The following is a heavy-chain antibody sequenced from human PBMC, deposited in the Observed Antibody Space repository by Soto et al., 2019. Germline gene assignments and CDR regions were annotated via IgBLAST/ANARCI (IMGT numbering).Heavy chain of an antibody. CDR2: TYYSGST. Sequence: SETLSLTCTVSGSSICSYYWSWIRQPPGKGLEWIGYTYYSGSTNYNPSLKSRVTISVDTSKNQFSLKLSSVTAADTAGYFCARVRSWLLDPWGEGTLVTVSS. D-gene: IGHD3-22*01. CDR3: ARVRSWLLDP. CDR1: GSSICSYY. V-gene: IGHV4-59*01. J-gene: IGHJ5*02.